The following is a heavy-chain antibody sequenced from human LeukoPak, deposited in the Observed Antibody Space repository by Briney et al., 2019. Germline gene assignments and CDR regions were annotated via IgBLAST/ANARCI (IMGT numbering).Heavy chain of an antibody. CDR2: IWYGGSNK. J-gene: IGHJ6*03. CDR3: AKEGYDFWSGYPYYYYYMDV. Sequence: QPGGSLRLSCAASGFTFSSYGMHWVRQAPGKGLEWVAVIWYGGSNKYYADSVKGRFTISRDNSKNTLYLQMNSLRAEDTAVYYCAKEGYDFWSGYPYYYYYMDVWGKGTTVTVSS. V-gene: IGHV3-30*02. D-gene: IGHD3-3*01. CDR1: GFTFSSYG.